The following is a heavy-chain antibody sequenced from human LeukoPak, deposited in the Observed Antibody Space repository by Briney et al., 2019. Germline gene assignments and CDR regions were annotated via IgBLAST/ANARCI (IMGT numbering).Heavy chain of an antibody. CDR3: ARVPKYSSSWTVEYFQH. CDR2: MNPNSGNT. D-gene: IGHD6-13*01. J-gene: IGHJ1*01. V-gene: IGHV1-8*01. Sequence: GASVKVSCKASGYTFTSYDINWVRQATGQGLEWMGWMNPNSGNTGYAQKFQGRVTMTRNTSISTAYMELSSLRSEDTAVYYCARVPKYSSSWTVEYFQHWGQGTLVTVSS. CDR1: GYTFTSYD.